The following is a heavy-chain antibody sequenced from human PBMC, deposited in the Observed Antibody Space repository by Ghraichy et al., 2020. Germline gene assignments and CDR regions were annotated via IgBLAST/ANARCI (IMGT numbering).Heavy chain of an antibody. CDR3: ARGWSGYYTGASYGMDV. J-gene: IGHJ6*02. CDR1: GDTFTSYD. D-gene: IGHD3-3*01. CDR2: MNPNSGNT. V-gene: IGHV1-8*01. Sequence: ASVKVSFKASGDTFTSYDIYWVRQATGQGLEWMGWMNPNSGNTGYAQKFQGRVTMTRNTSISTAYMELSSLRSEDTAVYYCARGWSGYYTGASYGMDVWGQGTTVTVSS.